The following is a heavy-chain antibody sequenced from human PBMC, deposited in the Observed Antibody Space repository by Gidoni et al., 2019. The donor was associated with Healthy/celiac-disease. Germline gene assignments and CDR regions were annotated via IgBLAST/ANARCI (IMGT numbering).Heavy chain of an antibody. D-gene: IGHD3-3*01. J-gene: IGHJ3*02. Sequence: EVQLLESGGGLVQPGGSLRLSCAASGFTFSSYAMSWVRQAPGKGLEVVSANRCSGGSTYYADAVKGRFTISRDNSKNTLYLQMNSLRAEDTAVYYCAKDRDDEWPGAFDIWGQGTMVTVSS. CDR1: GFTFSSYA. V-gene: IGHV3-23*01. CDR2: NRCSGGST. CDR3: AKDRDDEWPGAFDI.